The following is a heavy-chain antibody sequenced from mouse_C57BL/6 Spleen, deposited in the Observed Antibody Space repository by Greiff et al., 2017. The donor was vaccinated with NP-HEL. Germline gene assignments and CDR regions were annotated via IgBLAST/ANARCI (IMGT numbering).Heavy chain of an antibody. Sequence: QVTLKVSGPELVKPGASVKISCKASGYAFSSSWMNWVKQRPRKGLEWIGRIYPGDGDTNYNGKFKGKATLTADKSSSTAYMQLSSLTSEDSAVYFCARWDDYDGVYAMDYWGQGTSVTVSS. CDR1: GYAFSSSW. J-gene: IGHJ4*01. CDR2: IYPGDGDT. D-gene: IGHD2-4*01. CDR3: ARWDDYDGVYAMDY. V-gene: IGHV1-82*01.